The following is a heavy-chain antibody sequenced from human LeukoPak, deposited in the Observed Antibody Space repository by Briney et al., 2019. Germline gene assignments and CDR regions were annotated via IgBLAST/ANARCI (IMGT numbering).Heavy chain of an antibody. CDR3: ANNPSSWQREAVDY. D-gene: IGHD6-13*01. CDR1: GFTFSNYG. V-gene: IGHV3-23*01. CDR2: ISGSGHNT. J-gene: IGHJ4*02. Sequence: GGSLRLSCAASGFTFSNYGMNWVRQAPGKGLDWVSAISGSGHNTYYAHSVKGRFTISRDNSKNTLYLQMNSLRAEDTAVYYCANNPSSWQREAVDYWGQGTLVTVSS.